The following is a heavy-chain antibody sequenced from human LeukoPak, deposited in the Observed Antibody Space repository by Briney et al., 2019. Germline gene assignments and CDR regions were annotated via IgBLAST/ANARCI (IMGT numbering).Heavy chain of an antibody. Sequence: PSETLSLTCTVSGGSISSSSYYWGWIRQPPGMGLEWIGSIYYSGITYYNPSLKSRVTISVDTSKNQFSLKLSSVTAADTAVYYCARLPYYYGSGSEYYYYYGMDVWGQGTTVTVSS. CDR3: ARLPYYYGSGSEYYYYYGMDV. CDR1: GGSISSSSYY. D-gene: IGHD3-10*01. J-gene: IGHJ6*02. CDR2: IYYSGIT. V-gene: IGHV4-39*01.